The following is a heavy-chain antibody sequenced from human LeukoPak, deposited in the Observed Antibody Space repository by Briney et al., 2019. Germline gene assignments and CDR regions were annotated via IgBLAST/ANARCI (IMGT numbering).Heavy chain of an antibody. D-gene: IGHD3-16*01. V-gene: IGHV3-74*01. J-gene: IGHJ6*03. Sequence: GGSLRLSCAASGFTFNNYWIHWVRQAPGKGLVWVSRVNPGGSIANFADSVKGRFTISRDNAKNTVYLQTSSLTAEDTAVYYCIRGTYHAYYMDVWGKGTTVTVSS. CDR3: IRGTYHAYYMDV. CDR2: VNPGGSIA. CDR1: GFTFNNYW.